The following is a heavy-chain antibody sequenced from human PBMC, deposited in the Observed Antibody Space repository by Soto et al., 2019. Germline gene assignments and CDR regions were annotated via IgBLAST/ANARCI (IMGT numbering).Heavy chain of an antibody. CDR2: IYYSGST. J-gene: IGHJ4*02. CDR3: ARATVGYDYVWGSYRYTRNYFDY. Sequence: LSLPCTVSGGSISSGGYYWSWIRQHPGKGLEWIGYIYYSGSTYYNPSLKSRVTISVDTSKNQFSLKLSSVTAADTAVYYCARATVGYDYVWGSYRYTRNYFDYWGQGTLVTVSS. V-gene: IGHV4-31*03. D-gene: IGHD3-16*02. CDR1: GGSISSGGYY.